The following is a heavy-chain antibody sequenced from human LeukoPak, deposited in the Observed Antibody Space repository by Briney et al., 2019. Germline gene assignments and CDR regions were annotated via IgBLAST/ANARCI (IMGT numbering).Heavy chain of an antibody. CDR2: IYHTATT. Sequence: RASETLSLTCAVSGDSIRSDRWNWIRQIPGKGLEWIGYIYHTATTNYNHSFRTRVTMSLDTSNNQFSLRLTSVTAADTAVYYCARTPARSGWAYYFGYWGQGALVTVSS. V-gene: IGHV4-4*09. J-gene: IGHJ4*02. CDR3: ARTPARSGWAYYFGY. CDR1: GDSIRSDR. D-gene: IGHD6-19*01.